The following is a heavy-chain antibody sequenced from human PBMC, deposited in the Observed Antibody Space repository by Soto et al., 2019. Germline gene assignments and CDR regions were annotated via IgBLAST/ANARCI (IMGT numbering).Heavy chain of an antibody. V-gene: IGHV3-30*18. CDR2: ISYDGSNK. Sequence: GGSLRLSCAASGFTFSSYGMHWVRQAPGKGLEWVAVISYDGSNKYYADSVKGRFTISRDNSKNTLYLQMNSLGAEDTAVYYCAKFRSTSYYYYGMDVWGQGTTVTVSS. J-gene: IGHJ6*02. CDR1: GFTFSSYG. D-gene: IGHD2-2*01. CDR3: AKFRSTSYYYYGMDV.